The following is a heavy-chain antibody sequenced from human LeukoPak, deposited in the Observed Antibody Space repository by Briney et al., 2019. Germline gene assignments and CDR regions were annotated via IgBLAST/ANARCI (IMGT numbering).Heavy chain of an antibody. D-gene: IGHD3-3*01. V-gene: IGHV1-3*01. Sequence: ASVKVSCKASGYTFTSYAMHWVRQAPGQRLEWMGWINAGNGNTKHSQKFQGRVTITRDTSASTAYMELSSLRSEDTAVYYCARDRGLANKWDIWSGYFDYWGQGTLVTVSS. CDR2: INAGNGNT. J-gene: IGHJ4*02. CDR1: GYTFTSYA. CDR3: ARDRGLANKWDIWSGYFDY.